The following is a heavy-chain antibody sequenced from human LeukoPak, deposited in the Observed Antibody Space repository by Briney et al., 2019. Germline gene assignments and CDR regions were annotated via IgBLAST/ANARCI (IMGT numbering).Heavy chain of an antibody. V-gene: IGHV1-8*01. J-gene: IGHJ4*02. Sequence: ASVKVSCKASGYIFTTYDINWVRQATGQGLEWMGWMNPNRGNTGYAQKFQGRVTMTRNTSISTAYMELSSLRSEDTAIYYCARGYYDTKGYYYRLDFWGQGTLVTVSS. CDR1: GYIFTTYD. CDR3: ARGYYDTKGYYYRLDF. D-gene: IGHD3-22*01. CDR2: MNPNRGNT.